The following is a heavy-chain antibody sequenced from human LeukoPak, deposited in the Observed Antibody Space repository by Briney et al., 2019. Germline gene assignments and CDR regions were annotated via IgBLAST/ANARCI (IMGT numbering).Heavy chain of an antibody. D-gene: IGHD3-10*01. CDR1: RGTFSSYA. V-gene: IGHV1-69*06. CDR3: ANEVGDPLSEFEY. CDR2: IIPIFGTA. J-gene: IGHJ4*02. Sequence: SVKVSCKGSRGTFSSYAISWVRQAPGQGLEWMGGIIPIFGTANYAQKFQGRVTITADKSTSTAYMELSSLRSEDTAVYYCANEVGDPLSEFEYWGQGTLVTVSS.